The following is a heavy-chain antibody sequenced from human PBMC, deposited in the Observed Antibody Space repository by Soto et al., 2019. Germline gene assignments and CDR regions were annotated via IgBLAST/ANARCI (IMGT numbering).Heavy chain of an antibody. J-gene: IGHJ6*02. D-gene: IGHD1-26*01. CDR2: ISSSGGRT. CDR1: GFTFNTYA. Sequence: PGGSLRLSCSASGFTFNTYAMSWVRQAPGRRLEWVSTISSSGGRTYYADSVKVRFTVSRDNSQNTLRLDMDSLRAEDTALYYCAKDHLPVGDYYYGVDVWGQGTTVTVS. V-gene: IGHV3-23*01. CDR3: AKDHLPVGDYYYGVDV.